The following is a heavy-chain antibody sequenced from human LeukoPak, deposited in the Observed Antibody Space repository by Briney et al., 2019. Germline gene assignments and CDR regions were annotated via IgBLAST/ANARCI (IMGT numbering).Heavy chain of an antibody. CDR2: INQDGSDK. J-gene: IGHJ6*02. D-gene: IGHD3-10*01. CDR1: GFSLSNYW. V-gene: IGHV3-7*01. CDR3: AWYGVTHGLDV. Sequence: RSGGSLRLSCAASGFSLSNYWMSCVREAPGKRLEWVANINQDGSDKYYVDSVMGRFTISKDNAKNSVYLQMNSLRPEDTAIYYCAWYGVTHGLDVWGQGTTVTVSS.